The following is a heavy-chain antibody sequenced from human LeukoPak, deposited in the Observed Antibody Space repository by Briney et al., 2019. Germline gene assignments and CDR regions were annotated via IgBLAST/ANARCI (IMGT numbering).Heavy chain of an antibody. V-gene: IGHV4-59*01. CDR3: ARQQLSQLYYFDN. Sequence: PSETLSLTCTVTVDSISSYYWSWIRQPPGKGLERIGYIYYTGSTNYNPSLKSRVTISVDTSKNQFSLKLSSVTAADTAVYYCARQQLSQLYYFDNWGQGTLVTVSS. CDR1: VDSISSYY. J-gene: IGHJ4*02. D-gene: IGHD6-13*01. CDR2: IYYTGST.